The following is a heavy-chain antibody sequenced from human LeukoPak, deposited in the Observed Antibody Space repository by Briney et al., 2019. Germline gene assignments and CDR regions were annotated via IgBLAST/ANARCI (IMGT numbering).Heavy chain of an antibody. CDR2: IQPRDSDA. CDR1: GYTFTNYW. CDR3: ARGLKTTVVTPFAY. D-gene: IGHD4-23*01. V-gene: IGHV5-51*01. Sequence: PGESLKISCKASGYTFTNYWIGWVRQMPGKGLEWMGIIQPRDSDARYSPSFRGQVTFSADKSISTVDLQWSSLKASDTAIYYCARGLKTTVVTPFAYWGQGTLVTVSS. J-gene: IGHJ4*02.